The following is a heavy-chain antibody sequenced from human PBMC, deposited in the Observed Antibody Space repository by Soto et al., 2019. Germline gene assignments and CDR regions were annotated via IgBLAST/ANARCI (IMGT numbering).Heavy chain of an antibody. CDR1: GYSISAGGYY. V-gene: IGHV4-31*03. Sequence: SETLSLTCFVSGYSISAGGYYWSWIRHHPGKGLEWIGSFYSSGSIIYNPSLRSRVSISGDTSSNQFSMSLTSVTAADTARYYCARMYSSGSGWFHPWGQGTLVTVS. D-gene: IGHD6-19*01. J-gene: IGHJ5*02. CDR3: ARMYSSGSGWFHP. CDR2: FYSSGSI.